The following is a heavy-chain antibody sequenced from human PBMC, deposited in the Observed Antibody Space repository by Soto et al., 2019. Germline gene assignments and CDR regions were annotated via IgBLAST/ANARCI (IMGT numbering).Heavy chain of an antibody. D-gene: IGHD3-3*01. J-gene: IGHJ6*02. CDR2: ISGSGGST. Sequence: PGGSLRLSCAASGFTFSSYAMSWVRQAPGKGLEWVSAISGSGGSTYYADSVKGRFTISRDNSKNTLYLQMNSLRAEDTAVYYCAKDSSRTYYDFWSGYGSGMDVWGQGTKVTVSS. V-gene: IGHV3-23*01. CDR3: AKDSSRTYYDFWSGYGSGMDV. CDR1: GFTFSSYA.